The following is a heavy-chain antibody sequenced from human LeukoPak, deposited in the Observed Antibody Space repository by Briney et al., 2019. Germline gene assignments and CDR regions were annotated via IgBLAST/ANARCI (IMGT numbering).Heavy chain of an antibody. CDR2: INHSGST. Sequence: SETLSLTCAVYGGSFSGYYWSWIRQPPGKGLEWIGEINHSGSTNYNPSLKSRVTISVDTSKNQFSLKLSSVTAVDTAVYYCARGSLTHPPWSTAARYHWFDPWGQGTLVTVSS. CDR3: ARGSLTHPPWSTAARYHWFDP. D-gene: IGHD6-6*01. J-gene: IGHJ5*02. V-gene: IGHV4-34*01. CDR1: GGSFSGYY.